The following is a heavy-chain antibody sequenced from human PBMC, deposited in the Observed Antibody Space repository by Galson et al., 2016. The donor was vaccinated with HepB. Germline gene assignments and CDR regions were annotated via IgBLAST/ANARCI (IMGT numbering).Heavy chain of an antibody. CDR1: GFSLSTTGVG. J-gene: IGHJ1*01. CDR2: IHWDDDK. CDR3: GYLFGPIYYYDSRGYFQN. D-gene: IGHD3-22*01. V-gene: IGHV2-5*02. Sequence: PALVKPTQTLTLTCTFSGFSLSTTGVGVGWIRQPPGKALECLAVIHWDDDKRCSPSLKNRLSSTKDTSKNQVVLTMTNMDPVDTATYYCGYLFGPIYYYDSRGYFQNWGQGTLVTVSS.